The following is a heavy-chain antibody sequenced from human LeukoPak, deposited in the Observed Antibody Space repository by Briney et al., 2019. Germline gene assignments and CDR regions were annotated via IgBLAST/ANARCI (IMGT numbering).Heavy chain of an antibody. CDR1: GGSFSGYY. J-gene: IGHJ6*03. D-gene: IGHD4-23*01. Sequence: PSETLSLTCAVYGGSFSGYYWSWIRQPPGKGLEWIGEINHSGSTNYNPSLKSRVTISVDTSKNQFSLKLSSVTAADTAVYYCARMTTVVIPHYYYYMDVWGKGTTVTISS. V-gene: IGHV4-34*01. CDR2: INHSGST. CDR3: ARMTTVVIPHYYYYMDV.